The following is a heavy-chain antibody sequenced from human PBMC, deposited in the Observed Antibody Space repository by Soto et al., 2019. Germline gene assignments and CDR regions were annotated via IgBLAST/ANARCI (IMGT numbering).Heavy chain of an antibody. V-gene: IGHV3-30-3*01. CDR3: ATGATTSSWYNWFDP. Sequence: HPGGSVRLSCAASGFSFSSYAMHWVRQAPGKGLEWVAVISYDGSNKYYADSVKGRFTISRDNSKNTLYLQMNSLRAEDTAVYYCATGATTSSWYNWFDPWGQGTLVTVSS. CDR1: GFSFSSYA. D-gene: IGHD6-13*01. CDR2: ISYDGSNK. J-gene: IGHJ5*02.